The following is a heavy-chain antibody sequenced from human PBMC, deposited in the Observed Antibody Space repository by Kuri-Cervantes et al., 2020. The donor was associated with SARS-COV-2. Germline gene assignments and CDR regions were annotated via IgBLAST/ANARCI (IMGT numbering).Heavy chain of an antibody. CDR1: GGSISSSSYY. Sequence: GSLRLSCTASGGSISSSSYYWGWILQTPGKGLEWIGSIYYSGRTYDNPSLKSRVTISVETSKNQFSLKLSSVTAADTAVYYCARTQGVAARRGDHNWFDPWGQGTLVTVSS. J-gene: IGHJ5*02. D-gene: IGHD6-6*01. CDR2: IYYSGRT. V-gene: IGHV4-39*01. CDR3: ARTQGVAARRGDHNWFDP.